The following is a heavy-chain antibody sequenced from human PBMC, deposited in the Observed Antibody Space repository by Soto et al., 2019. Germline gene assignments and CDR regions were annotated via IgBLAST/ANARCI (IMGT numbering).Heavy chain of an antibody. J-gene: IGHJ6*02. D-gene: IGHD2-2*01. CDR1: GFPFSDYG. CDR2: ISSDGSNE. V-gene: IGHV3-30*18. CDR3: AKQISPYCSRVTCYDLYFYYAMDV. Sequence: QVQLVESGGGVVQPGRSLRLSCAASGFPFSDYGIHWVRQAPGKGLEWVAVISSDGSNEYYADSVNGRFTISSDNSKNTVSLQMNSLTTEDSASYYCAKQISPYCSRVTCYDLYFYYAMDVWGQGTTVTVSS.